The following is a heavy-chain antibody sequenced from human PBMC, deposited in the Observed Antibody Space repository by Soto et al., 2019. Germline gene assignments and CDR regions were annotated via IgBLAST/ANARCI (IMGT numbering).Heavy chain of an antibody. CDR3: ARLTETATTFFY. Sequence: EVQLVEAGGGLVQPGGSLRLSCEASGFGLSMYWVSWVRQAPGMGLQWVANINQDGSIQHYVDAVRGRFTVSRDNAKNSLFLQMNSLSAEDTAVYYCARLTETATTFFYWGQGTPVTVSS. CDR2: INQDGSIQ. J-gene: IGHJ4*02. D-gene: IGHD1-1*01. CDR1: GFGLSMYW. V-gene: IGHV3-7*03.